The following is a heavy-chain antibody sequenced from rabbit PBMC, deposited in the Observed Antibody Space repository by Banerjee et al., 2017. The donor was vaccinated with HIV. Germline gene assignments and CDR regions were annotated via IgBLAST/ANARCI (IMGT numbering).Heavy chain of an antibody. Sequence: QEQLVESGGGLVTLGGSLKLSCKASGIDFSSSGISWVRQAPGKGLEWIAYIYGGSSGSTDYANWAKGRFTISKTSSTTVTLQLTSLTAADTATYFCARDYSASSGSGGMDLWGPGTLVTVS. V-gene: IGHV1S45*01. D-gene: IGHD1-1*01. CDR3: ARDYSASSGSGGMDL. J-gene: IGHJ6*01. CDR2: IYGGSSGST. CDR1: GIDFSSSG.